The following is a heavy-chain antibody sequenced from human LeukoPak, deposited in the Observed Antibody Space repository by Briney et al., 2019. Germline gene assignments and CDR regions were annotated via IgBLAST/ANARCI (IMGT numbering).Heavy chain of an antibody. CDR1: GFTFSTSW. Sequence: GGSLRLSYAASGFTFSTSWMHWFRQPPGKGLVWVSRIDTDGRTTGYADSVRGRFTTSRDNAKNTLYLQMNGLRAEDTAVYYCAKDLTWNTADYWGQGTLVTVSS. CDR2: IDTDGRTT. CDR3: AKDLTWNTADY. V-gene: IGHV3-74*01. J-gene: IGHJ4*02. D-gene: IGHD1/OR15-1a*01.